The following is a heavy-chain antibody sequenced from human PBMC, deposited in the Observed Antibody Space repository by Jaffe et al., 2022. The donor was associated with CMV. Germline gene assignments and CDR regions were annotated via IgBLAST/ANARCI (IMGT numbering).Heavy chain of an antibody. Sequence: EVQLVESGGGLVQPGRSLRLSCTASGFTFGDYAMSWVRQAPGKGLEWVGFIRSKAYGGTTEYAASVKGRFTISRDDSKSIAYLQMNSLKTEDTAVYYCTRDTPSLTGYYYPSPFDYWGQGTLVTVSS. CDR3: TRDTPSLTGYYYPSPFDY. CDR2: IRSKAYGGTT. J-gene: IGHJ4*02. D-gene: IGHD3-9*01. V-gene: IGHV3-49*04. CDR1: GFTFGDYA.